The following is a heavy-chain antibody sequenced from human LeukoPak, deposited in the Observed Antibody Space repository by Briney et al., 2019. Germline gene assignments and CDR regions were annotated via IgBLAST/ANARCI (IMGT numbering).Heavy chain of an antibody. CDR2: IYYSGST. V-gene: IGHV4-31*03. D-gene: IGHD1-26*01. J-gene: IGHJ5*02. Sequence: SETLSLTCTVSGGSISSGGYYWSWIRQHPGKGLEWIGYIYYSGSTYYNPSLKSRVTISVDTSKNRFSLKLSSVTAADTAVYYCAREWEHPNWFDPWGQGTLVTVSS. CDR1: GGSISSGGYY. CDR3: AREWEHPNWFDP.